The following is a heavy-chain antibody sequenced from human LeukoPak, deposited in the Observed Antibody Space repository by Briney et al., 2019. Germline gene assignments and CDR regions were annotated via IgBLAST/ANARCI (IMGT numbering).Heavy chain of an antibody. J-gene: IGHJ5*02. Sequence: YPGGSLRLSCAASRFTFSSYGMHWVRQAPGKGLEWVAYIQYDGSNEQYADSVKGRFTISRDNSKNTLYLQMNSLRAEDTAVYYCAKVAGIAVANNWFDPWGQGTLVTVSS. V-gene: IGHV3-30*02. CDR2: IQYDGSNE. CDR1: RFTFSSYG. D-gene: IGHD6-19*01. CDR3: AKVAGIAVANNWFDP.